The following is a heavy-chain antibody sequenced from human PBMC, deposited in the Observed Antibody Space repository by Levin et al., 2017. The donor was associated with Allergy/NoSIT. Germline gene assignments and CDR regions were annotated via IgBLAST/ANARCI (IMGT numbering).Heavy chain of an antibody. Sequence: GGSLRLSCAASGFTFSSYAMHWVRQAPGKGLEWVAVISYDGSNKYYADSVKGRFTISRDNSKNTLYLQMNSLRAEDTAVYYCARDRGLRFLEWLIDYWGQGTLVTVSS. J-gene: IGHJ4*02. V-gene: IGHV3-30*04. CDR3: ARDRGLRFLEWLIDY. CDR1: GFTFSSYA. CDR2: ISYDGSNK. D-gene: IGHD3-3*01.